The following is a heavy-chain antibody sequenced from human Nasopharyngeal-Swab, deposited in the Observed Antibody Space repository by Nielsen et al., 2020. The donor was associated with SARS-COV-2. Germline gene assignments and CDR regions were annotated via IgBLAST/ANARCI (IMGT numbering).Heavy chain of an antibody. D-gene: IGHD2-15*01. CDR3: TRGLHGIDY. Sequence: GGSLRLSCAASGFSFSSCDMHWVRQATGKGLEWVSSIGTVGDTYYPGSVKGRFTISREDAKNSFFLQMNSLRAEDTAVYYCTRGLHGIDYWGQGTLVTVSS. CDR2: IGTVGDT. CDR1: GFSFSSCD. V-gene: IGHV3-13*01. J-gene: IGHJ4*02.